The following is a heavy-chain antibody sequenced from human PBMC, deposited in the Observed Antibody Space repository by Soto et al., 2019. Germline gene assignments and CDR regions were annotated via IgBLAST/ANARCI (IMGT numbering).Heavy chain of an antibody. J-gene: IGHJ3*02. V-gene: IGHV4-59*01. CDR2: IYYSGST. CDR3: ARGSGGLDAFDI. CDR1: GGSISGYY. Sequence: SETLSLTCTVSGGSISGYYWSWIRQPPGKGLGWIGYIYYSGSTNYNPSLKSRVTLSVDTSKNQFSLKLASLTAADTAVYYCARGSGGLDAFDIWGQGTMVTVSS.